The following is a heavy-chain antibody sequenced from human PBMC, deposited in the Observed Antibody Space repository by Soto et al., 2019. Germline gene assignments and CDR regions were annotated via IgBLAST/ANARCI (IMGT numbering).Heavy chain of an antibody. CDR2: IYYSGST. V-gene: IGHV4-30-4*02. CDR3: ASVSIVVVPAAMGAYGMDV. CDR1: GGSISSGDYY. D-gene: IGHD2-2*01. J-gene: IGHJ6*02. Sequence: SETLSLTCTVSGGSISSGDYYWSWIRQPPGKGVEWIGYIYYSGSTYYNPSLKTRVTISVDTSKSQFSSKLSSGTAAVTAVYYCASVSIVVVPAAMGAYGMDVWGQGTTVTVSS.